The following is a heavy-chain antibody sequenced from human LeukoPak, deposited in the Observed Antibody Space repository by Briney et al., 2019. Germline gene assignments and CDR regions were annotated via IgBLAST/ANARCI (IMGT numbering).Heavy chain of an antibody. CDR1: GDSISNYY. D-gene: IGHD3-10*01. CDR2: IYTSGST. CDR3: ARVSLVRGAPDYYFDY. Sequence: SETLSLTCTVSGDSISNYYWSWLRQPAGKGREWLGRIYTSGSTNYDPSLKSRVTMSVDTSKNQFSLKLSSVTAADTAVYYCARVSLVRGAPDYYFDYWGQGTLVTVSS. J-gene: IGHJ4*02. V-gene: IGHV4-4*07.